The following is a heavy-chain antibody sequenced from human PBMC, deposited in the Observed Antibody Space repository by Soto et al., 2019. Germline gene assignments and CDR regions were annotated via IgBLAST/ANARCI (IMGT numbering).Heavy chain of an antibody. D-gene: IGHD2-8*02. V-gene: IGHV3-9*01. CDR2: ISWNSGTI. CDR1: GFSFDEYA. CDR3: AKSTGGTANGMGV. J-gene: IGHJ6*02. Sequence: EVQVVESGGGLVQPGRSLRLSCAASGFSFDEYAMHWVRQAPGKGLEWVSGISWNSGTIGYADSVKGRFTISRDNAKNSLYLQMNSLRAEDTAFYYCAKSTGGTANGMGVWGQGTTVTVSS.